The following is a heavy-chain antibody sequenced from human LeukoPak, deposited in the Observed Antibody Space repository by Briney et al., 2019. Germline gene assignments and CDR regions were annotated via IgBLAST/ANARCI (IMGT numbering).Heavy chain of an antibody. CDR1: SGSLGSYY. D-gene: IGHD6-6*01. CDR2: NYTSGST. Sequence: SETLSLTCTVSSGSLGSYYWNWLRQPAGKGLEWIGHNYTSGSTNYNPSLKSRVTMSVDTSKNQFSLKLNSVTAADTAFYYCAREYSSSSGKALDYWGQGTLVTVSS. CDR3: AREYSSSSGKALDY. J-gene: IGHJ4*02. V-gene: IGHV4-4*07.